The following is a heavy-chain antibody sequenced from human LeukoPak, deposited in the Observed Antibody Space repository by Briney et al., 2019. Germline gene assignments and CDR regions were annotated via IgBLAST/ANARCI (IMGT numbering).Heavy chain of an antibody. CDR2: IYTSGSA. CDR3: ARHAGIAARLRYFDY. V-gene: IGHV4-4*09. D-gene: IGHD6-6*01. CDR1: GGSISSYY. J-gene: IGHJ4*02. Sequence: SETLSLTCTVSGGSISSYYWSWIRQPPGKGLEWIGYIYTSGSANYNPSLKSRVTISVDTSKNQFSLKLSSVTAADTAAYYCARHAGIAARLRYFDYWGQGTLVTVSS.